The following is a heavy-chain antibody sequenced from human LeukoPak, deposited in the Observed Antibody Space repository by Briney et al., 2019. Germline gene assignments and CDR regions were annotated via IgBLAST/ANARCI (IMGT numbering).Heavy chain of an antibody. V-gene: IGHV3-23*01. CDR2: INGGGDAT. CDR3: AKDRA. Sequence: PGGSLRLSCATSGFTFNNNAMSWVRQAPGKGLEWVSAINGGGDATEYAGSVKGRFTISRDNSKNTLYLQMNSLRAEDTAIYYCAKDRAWGQGTLVTVSS. CDR1: GFTFNNNA. J-gene: IGHJ4*02.